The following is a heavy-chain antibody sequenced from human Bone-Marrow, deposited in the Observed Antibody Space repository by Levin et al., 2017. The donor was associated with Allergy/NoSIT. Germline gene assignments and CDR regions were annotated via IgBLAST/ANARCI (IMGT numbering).Heavy chain of an antibody. CDR2: INPNSGYT. D-gene: IGHD5/OR15-5a*01. Sequence: ASVKVSCKASGYIFTDNYLQWVRQAPGQGLEWMGWINPNSGYTKSAQKFQGRVTMTRDTSTTTAYMDLTSLGLDDTAVYYCARWTGSTDGMDVWGQGTTVIVSS. CDR1: GYIFTDNY. CDR3: ARWTGSTDGMDV. J-gene: IGHJ6*02. V-gene: IGHV1-2*02.